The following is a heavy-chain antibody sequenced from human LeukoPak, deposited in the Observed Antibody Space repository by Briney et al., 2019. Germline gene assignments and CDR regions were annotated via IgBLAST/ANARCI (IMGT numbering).Heavy chain of an antibody. CDR2: IKQDGSEK. CDR3: AKELGGGGSYVRYFDY. J-gene: IGHJ4*02. D-gene: IGHD1-26*01. Sequence: GGSLRLSCAASGFTFSSYWMSWVRQAPGKGLEWVANIKQDGSEKYYVDSVTGRFTLSRHNSKTTLYLQMNSLRAEDTAAYYCAKELGGGGSYVRYFDYWGQGTLVTVSS. CDR1: GFTFSSYW. V-gene: IGHV3-7*01.